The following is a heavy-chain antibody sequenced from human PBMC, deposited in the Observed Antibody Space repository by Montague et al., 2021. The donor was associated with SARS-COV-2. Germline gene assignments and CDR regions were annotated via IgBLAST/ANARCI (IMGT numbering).Heavy chain of an antibody. J-gene: IGHJ4*02. CDR1: GDSVSHDF. CDR3: VRDPAPSGSGTFYDY. V-gene: IGHV4-59*02. Sequence: SETLSLTCTVSGDSVSHDFWTWIRQPPGKGLEWIGYAYYSRSSSYNPSPRGRVSIAVDTSKNQFSLRLSTVTAADTAIYYCVRDPAPSGSGTFYDYWGQGTLVAVSS. D-gene: IGHD1-26*01. CDR2: AYYSRSS.